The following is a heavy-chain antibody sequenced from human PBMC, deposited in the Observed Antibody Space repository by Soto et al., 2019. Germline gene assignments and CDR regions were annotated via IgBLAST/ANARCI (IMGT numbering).Heavy chain of an antibody. Sequence: QVQLVQSGAKMKKPESSVKVSCKAPGGTFSTYAISWVRQAPGQGLEWMGGIIPMFGTANYAQRFQDRVTITADESTNTVYMELSSLRSEDTAVYFCASGIQLWLRRINNGYSGWGQGTLVTVSS. J-gene: IGHJ4*02. CDR3: ASGIQLWLRRINNGYSG. D-gene: IGHD5-18*01. CDR2: IIPMFGTA. V-gene: IGHV1-69*12. CDR1: GGTFSTYA.